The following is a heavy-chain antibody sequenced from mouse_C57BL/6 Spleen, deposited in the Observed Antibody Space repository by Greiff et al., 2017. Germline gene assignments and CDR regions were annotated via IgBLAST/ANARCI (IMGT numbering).Heavy chain of an antibody. J-gene: IGHJ2*01. Sequence: QVQLQQPGAELVKPGASVKMSCKASGYTFTSYWITWVKQRPGQGLEWIGAIYPGSGSTTYNEKFKSKATLTVDTSSSTSDMQLSSLTSDDSAVYYCARREYGNYYFDYWGQGTTLTVSS. V-gene: IGHV1-55*01. CDR2: IYPGSGST. CDR1: GYTFTSYW. CDR3: ARREYGNYYFDY. D-gene: IGHD2-10*02.